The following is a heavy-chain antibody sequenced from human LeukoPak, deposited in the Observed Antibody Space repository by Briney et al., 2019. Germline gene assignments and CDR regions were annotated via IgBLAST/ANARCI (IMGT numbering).Heavy chain of an antibody. CDR1: GYTFTSYA. D-gene: IGHD5-24*01. CDR3: ARDRYGDGFAHFDY. CDR2: ITPSGGT. Sequence: ASVKVSFKASGYTFTSYAMHRVRQAPGQGLEWMGWITPSGGTNYPQKFQGRVAITRDTSITTAYMDLSRLTSDDTAVYYCARDRYGDGFAHFDYWGQGALVTVSS. V-gene: IGHV1-2*02. J-gene: IGHJ4*02.